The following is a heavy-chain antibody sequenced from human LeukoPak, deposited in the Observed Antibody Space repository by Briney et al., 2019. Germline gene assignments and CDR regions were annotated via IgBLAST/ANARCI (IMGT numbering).Heavy chain of an antibody. CDR1: GFTVSSNY. V-gene: IGHV3-66*02. D-gene: IGHD2-21*02. J-gene: IGHJ6*02. CDR2: IYSGGST. CDR3: ARHGGDDYYYFGMEV. Sequence: GGSLRLSCAASGFTVSSNYMSWVRQAPGKGLEWVSVIYSGGSTYYADSVKGRFTISRDNSKNTLYLQMNSLRAEDTAVYYCARHGGDDYYYFGMEVWGQGTTVTVSS.